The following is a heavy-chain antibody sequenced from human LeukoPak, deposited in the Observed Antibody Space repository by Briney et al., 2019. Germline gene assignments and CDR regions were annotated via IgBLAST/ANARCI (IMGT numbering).Heavy chain of an antibody. V-gene: IGHV4-39*01. CDR1: GGSISSSSYY. CDR2: IYYSGST. J-gene: IGHJ4*02. Sequence: SETLSLTCTVSGGSISSSSYYWSWIRQPPGKGLEWIGSIYYSGSTYYNPSLKSRVTISVDTSKNQFSLKLSSVTAADTAVYYCARHSYDSSRTPFDYWGQGTLVTVSS. D-gene: IGHD3-22*01. CDR3: ARHSYDSSRTPFDY.